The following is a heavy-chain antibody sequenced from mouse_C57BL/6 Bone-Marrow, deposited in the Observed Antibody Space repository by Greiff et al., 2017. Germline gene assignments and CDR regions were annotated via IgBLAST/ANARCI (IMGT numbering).Heavy chain of an antibody. Sequence: QVHVKQPGAELVMPGASVKLSCKASGYTFTSYWMHWVKQRPGQGLEWIGEIDPSDSYTNYNQKFKGKSTLTVDKSSSTAYMQLSSLTSEDSAVYYCARKAVVYWYFDVWGTGTTVTVSS. V-gene: IGHV1-69*01. D-gene: IGHD1-1*01. CDR2: IDPSDSYT. J-gene: IGHJ1*03. CDR3: ARKAVVYWYFDV. CDR1: GYTFTSYW.